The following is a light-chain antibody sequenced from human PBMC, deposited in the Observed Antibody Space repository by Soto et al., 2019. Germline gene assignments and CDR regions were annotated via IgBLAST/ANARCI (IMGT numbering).Light chain of an antibody. CDR1: SSTIGNYY. CDR2: RNN. Sequence: QSVLTQPPSASRTPGQRVTISCSGSSSTIGNYYVHWYQQLPEAAPKLLIYRNNQRPSGVPDRFSGSKSRTSASLAISGLRSEDESDYYCAAWDDSMSVPFGTGTKLTV. V-gene: IGLV1-47*01. J-gene: IGLJ1*01. CDR3: AAWDDSMSVP.